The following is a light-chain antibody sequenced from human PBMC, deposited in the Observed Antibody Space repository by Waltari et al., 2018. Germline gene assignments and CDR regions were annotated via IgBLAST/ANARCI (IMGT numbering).Light chain of an antibody. Sequence: DIVMTQSPLSLPVTPGEPASISCRSSQSLLHSNGYNYLDWYMQKPGQSPQLLIDLGSSRASGVPDRFSGSGSGTDFTLEISRVEAEDVGLYYCMQALQTPLTFGGGTKVEI. J-gene: IGKJ4*01. CDR3: MQALQTPLT. CDR2: LGS. V-gene: IGKV2-28*01. CDR1: QSLLHSNGYNY.